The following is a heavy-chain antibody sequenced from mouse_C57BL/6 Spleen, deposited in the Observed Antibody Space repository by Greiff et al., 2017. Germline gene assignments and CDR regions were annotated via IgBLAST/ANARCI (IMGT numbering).Heavy chain of an antibody. V-gene: IGHV5-17*01. CDR1: GFTFSDYG. CDR3: ARHGYYAMDY. CDR2: ISSGSSTN. J-gene: IGHJ4*01. Sequence: EVQVVESGGGLVKPGGSLKLSCAASGFTFSDYGMPWVRQAPEKGLEWVAYISSGSSTNYYADTVKGRFTISRDNAKNTLFLQMTSLRSEDTAMYYCARHGYYAMDYWGQGTSVTVSS.